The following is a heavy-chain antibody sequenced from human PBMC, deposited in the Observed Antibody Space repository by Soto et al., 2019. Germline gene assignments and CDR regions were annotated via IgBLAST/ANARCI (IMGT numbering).Heavy chain of an antibody. CDR3: ARSQGGRTLDV. V-gene: IGHV1-46*01. CDR1: VDTFINYH. Sequence: ASVKVSCKASVDTFINYHIHWVRQAPGQGLEWMGVINPSGGGTTYTQKFQDRVTVSRDTSSRSVYMEVTSLRFDDTAVYYCARSQGGRTLDVWGRGSKVTVYS. D-gene: IGHD1-1*01. CDR2: INPSGGGT. J-gene: IGHJ6*02.